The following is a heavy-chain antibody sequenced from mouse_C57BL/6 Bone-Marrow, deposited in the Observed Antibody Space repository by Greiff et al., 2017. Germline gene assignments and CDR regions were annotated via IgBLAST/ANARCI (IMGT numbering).Heavy chain of an antibody. CDR1: GYSFTSYW. V-gene: IGHV1-50*01. CDR2: IDPSDSYT. D-gene: IGHD1-1*01. CDR3: AVYYYGSSEPFAY. J-gene: IGHJ3*01. Sequence: VQLQQPGAELVKPGASVKLSCKASGYSFTSYWMQWVKQRPGQGLEWIGEIDPSDSYTNYNQKFKGKATLTVDTSSSTAYMQLSSLTSEDSAVYYCAVYYYGSSEPFAYWGQGTLVTVSA.